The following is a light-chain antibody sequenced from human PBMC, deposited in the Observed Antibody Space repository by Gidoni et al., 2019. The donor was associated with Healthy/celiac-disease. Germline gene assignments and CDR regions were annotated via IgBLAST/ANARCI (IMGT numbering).Light chain of an antibody. CDR2: AAS. CDR1: QGISNY. V-gene: IGKV1-27*01. Sequence: DIQMNQSQSSLSASVGDRVTITCRARQGISNYLAWYQQKPGKVPKLLIYAASSWQSGGPSRFSGSGSGTDFTLTISSLQPEDVSTYYCQKYNSASWTFGRGTKVEIK. J-gene: IGKJ1*01. CDR3: QKYNSASWT.